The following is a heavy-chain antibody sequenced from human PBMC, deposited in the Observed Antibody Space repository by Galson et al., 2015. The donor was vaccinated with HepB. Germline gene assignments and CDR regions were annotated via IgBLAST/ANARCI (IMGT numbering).Heavy chain of an antibody. CDR3: TSAYGDYNSFPSGEFDY. CDR1: GFPFSNFW. Sequence: SLRLSCAASGFPFSNFWMSWVRQAPGKGLEWVGRIKTSTDGETTEYGAPVRGRFTISRDDSKNTLYLQMNTLETEDTAVYYCTSAYGDYNSFPSGEFDYWGKGTLVTVSS. CDR2: IKTSTDGETT. V-gene: IGHV3-15*01. J-gene: IGHJ4*02. D-gene: IGHD4-17*01.